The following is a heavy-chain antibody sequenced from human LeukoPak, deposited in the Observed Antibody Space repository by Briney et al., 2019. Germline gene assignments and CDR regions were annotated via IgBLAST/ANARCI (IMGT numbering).Heavy chain of an antibody. CDR3: AREGLGSGAYGGIDY. Sequence: EASVKVSCKASGYTFTGYYMHWVRQAPGQGLEWMGIINPSGGSTSYAQKFQGRVTMTRDMSTSTVYMELSSLRSEDTAVYYCAREGLGSGAYGGIDYWGQGTLVTVSS. CDR2: INPSGGST. J-gene: IGHJ4*02. D-gene: IGHD1-26*01. V-gene: IGHV1-46*01. CDR1: GYTFTGYY.